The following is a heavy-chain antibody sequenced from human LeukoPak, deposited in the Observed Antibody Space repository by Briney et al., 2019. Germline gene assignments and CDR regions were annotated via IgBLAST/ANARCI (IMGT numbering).Heavy chain of an antibody. V-gene: IGHV4-31*03. CDR2: IYYSGST. CDR3: ARGAGDIVVVPAARFDP. D-gene: IGHD2-2*01. CDR1: GGSISSGGYY. J-gene: IGHJ5*02. Sequence: SETLSLTCTVSGGSISSGGYYWSWIRQHPGKGLELIGYIYYSGSTYYNPSLKSRVTISVDTSKNQFSLKLSSVTAADTAVYYCARGAGDIVVVPAARFDPWGQGTLVTVSS.